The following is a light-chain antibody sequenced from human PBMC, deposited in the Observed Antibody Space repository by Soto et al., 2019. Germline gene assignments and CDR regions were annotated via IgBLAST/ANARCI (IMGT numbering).Light chain of an antibody. CDR3: LQHNNYPWT. CDR1: QGIGNY. Sequence: DIQMTQSPSAMSASVGDRVSITCRASQGIGNYLTWFQQKSGKVPKRLIYGASTLQSGVPSRFSGNGSGTEFTLTIISLQPEDSATYYCLQHNNYPWTFGLGTTVDIK. CDR2: GAS. V-gene: IGKV1-17*03. J-gene: IGKJ1*01.